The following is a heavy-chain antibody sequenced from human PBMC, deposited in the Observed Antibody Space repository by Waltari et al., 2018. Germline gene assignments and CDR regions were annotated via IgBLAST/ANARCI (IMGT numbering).Heavy chain of an antibody. J-gene: IGHJ6*02. CDR1: GYTFTSYA. CDR3: AREWGVVVPAANYYYYGMDV. D-gene: IGHD2-2*01. Sequence: VQLVQSGAEVKKPGASVKVSCKASGYTFTSYAMHWVRQAPGKGLEWVALIWDDGSNKYYADSVKGRFTISRDNSKNTLYLQMNSLRAEDTAVYYCAREWGVVVPAANYYYYGMDVWGQGTTVTVSS. V-gene: IGHV3-33*01. CDR2: IWDDGSNK.